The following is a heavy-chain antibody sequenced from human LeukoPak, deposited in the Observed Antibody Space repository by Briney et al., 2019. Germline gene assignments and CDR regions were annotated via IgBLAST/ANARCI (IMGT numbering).Heavy chain of an antibody. CDR3: ARGGANDHVWGSYRFFDY. CDR1: GYSFTSYW. CDR2: IYPGDSDT. J-gene: IGHJ4*02. D-gene: IGHD3-16*02. Sequence: GESLKISCKGSGYSFTSYWIGWVRQLPGKGLEWMGIIYPGDSDTKYSPSFQGQVTISADKSISTAYLQWSSLKASDTAMYYCARGGANDHVWGSYRFFDYWGQGTLVTVSS. V-gene: IGHV5-51*01.